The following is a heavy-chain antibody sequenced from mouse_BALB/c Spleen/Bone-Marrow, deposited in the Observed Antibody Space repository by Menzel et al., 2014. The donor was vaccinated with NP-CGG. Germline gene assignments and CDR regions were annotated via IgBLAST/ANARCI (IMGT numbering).Heavy chain of an antibody. CDR1: GFTFSDFY. CDR3: ARDVGYGNYFVY. Sequence: EVKLVESGGGLVQPGDSLRLSCAPSGFTFSDFYMEWVRQPPGKRLEWIAASRNKAKYYTTEYSASVKGLFIVSRDTSQSVLYLQMNALRAEDTAIYYCARDVGYGNYFVYWGQGTLVTVSA. J-gene: IGHJ3*01. CDR2: SRNKAKYYTT. D-gene: IGHD2-10*02. V-gene: IGHV7-1*02.